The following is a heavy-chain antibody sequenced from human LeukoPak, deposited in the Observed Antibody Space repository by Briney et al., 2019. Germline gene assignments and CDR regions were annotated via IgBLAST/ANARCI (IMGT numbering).Heavy chain of an antibody. J-gene: IGHJ4*02. CDR3: ASPRGTAYSGSYYLGFDY. CDR2: IIPIFGTA. D-gene: IGHD1-26*01. Sequence: ASVKVSCKASGGTFSSYAISWVRQAPGQGLEWMGGIIPIFGTANYEQKFQGRVTITTDESTSTAYMELSSLRSEDTAVYYCASPRGTAYSGSYYLGFDYWGQGTLVTVSS. V-gene: IGHV1-69*05. CDR1: GGTFSSYA.